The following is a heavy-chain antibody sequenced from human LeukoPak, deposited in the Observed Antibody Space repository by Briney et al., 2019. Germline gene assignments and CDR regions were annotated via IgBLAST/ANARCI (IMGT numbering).Heavy chain of an antibody. J-gene: IGHJ4*02. V-gene: IGHV4-59*01. CDR1: GGSISSNY. Sequence: PSETLSLTCSVSGGSISSNYWSWIRQPPGQGLEWIGYIYYSGSTNYNPSLKSRVTISVDTSRTQFSLKLSSVTAADTAVYYCAREVYGDRLFDYWGQGTLVTVSS. CDR2: IYYSGST. D-gene: IGHD4-17*01. CDR3: AREVYGDRLFDY.